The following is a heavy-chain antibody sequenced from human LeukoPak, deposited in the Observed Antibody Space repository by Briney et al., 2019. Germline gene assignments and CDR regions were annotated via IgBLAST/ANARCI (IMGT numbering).Heavy chain of an antibody. CDR3: ARVVQSTDSSGFYLPEYFQH. J-gene: IGHJ1*01. CDR1: RGSTSTYY. Sequence: SETLSLTCTVSRGSTSTYYWSWIRQPAGKGLEWIGRIYPSGNTNFNPSLMSRVTISVDTSKNQFSLKLRSVTAADTAVYYCARVVQSTDSSGFYLPEYFQHWGQGTLVTVSS. V-gene: IGHV4-4*07. D-gene: IGHD3-22*01. CDR2: IYPSGNT.